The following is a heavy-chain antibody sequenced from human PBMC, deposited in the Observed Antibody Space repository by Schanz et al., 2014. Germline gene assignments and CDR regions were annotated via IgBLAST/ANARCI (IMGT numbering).Heavy chain of an antibody. CDR2: ITYNDGTI. CDR1: GITFSSHS. Sequence: EVHLVESGGGLVQPGGSLRLSCAASGITFSSHSFNWVRQAPGKGLEWISYITYNDGTIYYADSVKGRFTISRDNAKNSLYLEMNSLRAEDTALYYCARDRRNADLDYWGQGTLVTVSS. V-gene: IGHV3-48*01. CDR3: ARDRRNADLDY. J-gene: IGHJ4*02. D-gene: IGHD1-1*01.